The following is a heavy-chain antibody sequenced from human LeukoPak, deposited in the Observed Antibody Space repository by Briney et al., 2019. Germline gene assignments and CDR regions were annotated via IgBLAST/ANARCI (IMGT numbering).Heavy chain of an antibody. CDR2: XNPNSGGT. V-gene: IGHV1-2*02. D-gene: IGHD1-20*01. CDR3: AGLPRYNWNEPLDY. Sequence: ASVKVSCKASGYTFTDYYMHWVRQAPGQGLEWMGWXNPNSGGTKYAQKFQGRVTMTRDTSINTAYMELTRLTYDDTAVYYCAGLPRYNWNEPLDYWGQGTLVTVSS. J-gene: IGHJ4*02. CDR1: GYTFTDYY.